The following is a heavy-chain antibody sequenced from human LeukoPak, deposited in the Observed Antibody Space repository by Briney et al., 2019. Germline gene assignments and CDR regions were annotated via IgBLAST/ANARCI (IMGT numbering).Heavy chain of an antibody. CDR3: ARAPAGQFGGEEFDP. V-gene: IGHV4-61*02. J-gene: IGHJ5*02. D-gene: IGHD2-2*01. Sequence: SETLSLTCTVSGGSISSGGYYWNWIRQPAGEALEWIGRIYTSGSTNYNPSLKSRVTMSIDTSKSQFSLRLTSVTAADTAVYYCARAPAGQFGGEEFDPWGQGTLVTVSS. CDR2: IYTSGST. CDR1: GGSISSGGYY.